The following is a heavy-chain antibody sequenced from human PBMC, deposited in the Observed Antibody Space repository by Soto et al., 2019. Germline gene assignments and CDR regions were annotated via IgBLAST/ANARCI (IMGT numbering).Heavy chain of an antibody. J-gene: IGHJ6*03. CDR3: ARDRGVAPPVAGNTHYYYSMDV. V-gene: IGHV1-18*01. D-gene: IGHD6-19*01. CDR2: ISAYNGNT. CDR1: GYSFTNYG. Sequence: QDQLVQSGVEVKKPGASVKVSCKASGYSFTNYGITWVRQAPGQGFEWMGWISAYNGNTNYAQKFRVSVPLTTDASTSTAYLELRSLRSDDAAVYYCARDRGVAPPVAGNTHYYYSMDVWGKGTTVTVSS.